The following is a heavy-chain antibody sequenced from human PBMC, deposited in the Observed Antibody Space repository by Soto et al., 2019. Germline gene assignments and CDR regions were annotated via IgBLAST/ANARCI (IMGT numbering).Heavy chain of an antibody. Sequence: ASVKVSCKASGYTFTSYYMHWVRQAPGQGLEWMGIINPSGGSTSYAQKFQGRVTMTRDTSTSTVYMELSSLRSEDTAVYYCARGSLYLGSYDSSGYVFGVFGNWFDPWGQGTLVTVSS. CDR1: GYTFTSYY. CDR2: INPSGGST. CDR3: ARGSLYLGSYDSSGYVFGVFGNWFDP. J-gene: IGHJ5*02. D-gene: IGHD3-22*01. V-gene: IGHV1-46*01.